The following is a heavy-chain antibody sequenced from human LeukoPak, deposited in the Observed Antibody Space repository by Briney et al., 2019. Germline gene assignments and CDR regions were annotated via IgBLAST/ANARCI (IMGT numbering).Heavy chain of an antibody. CDR3: ARVLGYCSGGSCYPGAY. J-gene: IGHJ4*02. D-gene: IGHD2-15*01. CDR1: GYKFTNYW. Sequence: GESLKISCKGSGYKFTNYWIAWVRQMPGQGLEWLGIIYPRDSDTRYSPSFQGQVSISADKSISTAYLQWSSLKASDTAMYYCARVLGYCSGGSCYPGAYWGQGTLVTVSS. V-gene: IGHV5-51*01. CDR2: IYPRDSDT.